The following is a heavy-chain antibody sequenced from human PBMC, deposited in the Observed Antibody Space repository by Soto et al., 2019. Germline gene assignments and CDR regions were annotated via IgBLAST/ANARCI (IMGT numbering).Heavy chain of an antibody. CDR1: GFTFSSYA. D-gene: IGHD3-9*01. CDR2: ISGSGGST. J-gene: IGHJ5*02. V-gene: IGHV3-23*01. CDR3: AKEQDYDILTGYYLGRGVFDP. Sequence: EVQLLESGGGLVQPGGSLRLSCAASGFTFSSYAMSWVRQAPGKGLEWVSAISGSGGSTYYADSVKGRFTISRDNSKNTLYLQMNSLRAEDTAVYYCAKEQDYDILTGYYLGRGVFDPWGQGTLVTVSS.